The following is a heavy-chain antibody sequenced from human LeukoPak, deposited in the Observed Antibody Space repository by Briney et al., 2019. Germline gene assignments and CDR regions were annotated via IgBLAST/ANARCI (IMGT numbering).Heavy chain of an antibody. J-gene: IGHJ4*02. CDR1: GFTLSDYY. CDR2: ISSSGSTI. Sequence: GGSLRLSCAASGFTLSDYYMSWIRQAPGKGLEWVSYISSSGSTIYYADSVKGRFTISRDNAKNSLYLQMNSLRAEDTAVYYCARDREAYGSGKPLGPGGDYWGQGTLVTVSS. V-gene: IGHV3-11*01. CDR3: ARDREAYGSGKPLGPGGDY. D-gene: IGHD3-10*01.